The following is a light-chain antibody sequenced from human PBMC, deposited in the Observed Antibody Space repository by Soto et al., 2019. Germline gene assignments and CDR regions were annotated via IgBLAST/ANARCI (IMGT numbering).Light chain of an antibody. J-gene: IGLJ7*01. CDR2: EGS. V-gene: IGLV2-23*01. Sequence: QSALTQPASVAGSPGQSITISCTGTSSDVGSYNLVSWYQQHPGKAPKLMIYEGSKRPSGISNRFSGSKSANTASLTISGLQAEDEADYYCCSYAGSSTWVFGGGTHLTVL. CDR3: CSYAGSSTWV. CDR1: SSDVGSYNL.